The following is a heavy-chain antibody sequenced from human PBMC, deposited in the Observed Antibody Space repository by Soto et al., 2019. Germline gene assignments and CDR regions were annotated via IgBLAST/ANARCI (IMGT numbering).Heavy chain of an antibody. CDR3: XXQTXIYXXXXGXYYHTEYFQH. V-gene: IGHV3-11*05. CDR2: ISSSSSYT. Sequence: QVQLVESGGGLVKPGGSLRLSCAASGFTFSDYYMSWIRQAPGKGLEWVSYISSSSSYTNYADSVKGRFTISRDNAKNSLYLQMNSLRXXXTAVXYXXXQTXIYXXXXGXYYHTEYFQHWGQGTLVTVSS. D-gene: IGHD3-22*01. J-gene: IGHJ1*01. CDR1: GFTFSDYY.